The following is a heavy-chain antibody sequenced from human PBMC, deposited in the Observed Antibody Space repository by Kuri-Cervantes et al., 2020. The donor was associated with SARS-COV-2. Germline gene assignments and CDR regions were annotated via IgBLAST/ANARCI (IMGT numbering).Heavy chain of an antibody. CDR2: ISSSGSTI. V-gene: IGHV3-11*04. CDR1: GFTFSDYY. Sequence: LTCAASGFTFSDYYMSWIRQAPGKGLEWVSYISSSGSTIYYADSVKGRFTISRDNAKNSLYLQMNSLRAEDTAVYYCARDPVALGETQGGYWGQGTLVTVSS. J-gene: IGHJ4*02. D-gene: IGHD3-10*01. CDR3: ARDPVALGETQGGY.